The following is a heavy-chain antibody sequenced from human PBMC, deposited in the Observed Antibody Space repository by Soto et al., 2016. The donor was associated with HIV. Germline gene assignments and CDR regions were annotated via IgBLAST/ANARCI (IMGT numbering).Heavy chain of an antibody. J-gene: IGHJ4*02. CDR3: TTLVVGATTTFDY. D-gene: IGHD1-26*01. V-gene: IGHV3-73*01. CDR2: IRSKTNSYAT. Sequence: EVQLVESGGGLVQPGGSLKLSCVVSGFTFSGSAMHWVRQASGKGLEWVGRIRSKTNSYATAHTASVKGRFTISRDDSKNTAYLQMNSLKTEDTAVYYCTTLVVGATTTFDYWGQGTLVTVSS. CDR1: GFTFSGSA.